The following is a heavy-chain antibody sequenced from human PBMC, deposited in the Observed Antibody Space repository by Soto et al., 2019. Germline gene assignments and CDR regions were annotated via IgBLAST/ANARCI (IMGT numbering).Heavy chain of an antibody. CDR2: ISGSGGST. D-gene: IGHD6-6*01. J-gene: IGHJ5*02. Sequence: GGSLRLSCAASGFTFSSYAMSWVRQAPGKGLEWVSAISGSGGSTYYADSVKGRFTISRDNSKNTLYLQMNSLRAEDTAVYYCAKYVYSSSSRGDWFDPRGQGTLFTVSS. CDR1: GFTFSSYA. V-gene: IGHV3-23*01. CDR3: AKYVYSSSSRGDWFDP.